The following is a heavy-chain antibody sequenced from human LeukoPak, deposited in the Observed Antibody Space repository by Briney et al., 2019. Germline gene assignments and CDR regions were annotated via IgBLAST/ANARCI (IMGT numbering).Heavy chain of an antibody. J-gene: IGHJ4*02. V-gene: IGHV1-18*01. D-gene: IGHD1-7*01. CDR3: ARDLGNWNYGDY. CDR2: ISAYNGNT. Sequence: ASVMVSCKASGYTFTSYGISWVRQAPGQGLEWMGWISAYNGNTNYAQKLQGRVTMTTDTSTSTAYVELRSLRSDDTAVYYCARDLGNWNYGDYWGQGTLVTVSS. CDR1: GYTFTSYG.